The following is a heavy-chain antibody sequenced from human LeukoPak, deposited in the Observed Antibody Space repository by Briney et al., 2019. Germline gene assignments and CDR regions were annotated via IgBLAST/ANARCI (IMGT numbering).Heavy chain of an antibody. CDR1: GFTFSLYP. D-gene: IGHD1-7*01. CDR2: ITSRALHV. CDR3: ARDAGGLELPWFDP. J-gene: IGHJ5*02. Sequence: GGSLRLSCAASGFTFSLYPMTWVRQAPGKGLEWVASITSRALHVYHADSAKGRLTISRDDAKNSLYLQLNSLRAEDTALYYCARDAGGLELPWFDPWGQGTLVIVSS. V-gene: IGHV3-21*04.